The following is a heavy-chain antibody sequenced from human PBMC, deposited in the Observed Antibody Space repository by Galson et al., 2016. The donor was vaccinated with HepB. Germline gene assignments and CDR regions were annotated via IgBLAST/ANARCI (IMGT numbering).Heavy chain of an antibody. CDR1: GDSVSSVAAI. V-gene: IGHV6-1*01. CDR2: TYYRSKWYN. CDR3: ARAGAGNAAGVFDT. Sequence: CAISGDSVSSVAAIWNWMRQSPSGGLEWLGRTYYRSKWYNEGAPSVKGRITISPDTSKNQFSLQLSSVTPEDTAIYYCARAGAGNAAGVFDTWGQGTPVTVSS. J-gene: IGHJ5*02. D-gene: IGHD2-8*01.